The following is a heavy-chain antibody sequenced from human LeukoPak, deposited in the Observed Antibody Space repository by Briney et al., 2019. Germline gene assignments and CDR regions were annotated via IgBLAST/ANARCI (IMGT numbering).Heavy chain of an antibody. J-gene: IGHJ4*02. CDR2: IKQDGSEK. D-gene: IGHD2-2*02. CDR3: ARIRLGYCSSTSCYTKSYYFDY. CDR1: GFTFSSYW. V-gene: IGHV3-7*01. Sequence: GGSLRLSCAASGFTFSSYWMSWVRQAPGKGLEWAANIKQDGSEKYYVDSVKGRFTISRDNAKNSLYLQMNSLRAEDTAVYYCARIRLGYCSSTSCYTKSYYFDYWGQGTLVTVSS.